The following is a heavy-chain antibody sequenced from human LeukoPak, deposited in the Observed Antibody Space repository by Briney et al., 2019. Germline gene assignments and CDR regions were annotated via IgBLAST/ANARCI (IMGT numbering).Heavy chain of an antibody. CDR3: ARAGIAAAGNGVDY. J-gene: IGHJ4*02. D-gene: IGHD6-13*01. CDR2: INPSGGST. CDR1: GYSFTTYG. V-gene: IGHV1-46*01. Sequence: GASVKVSCKASGYSFTTYGISWVRQAPGQGLEWMGIINPSGGSTSYAQKFQGRVTMTRDMSTSTVYMELSSLRSEDTAVYYCARAGIAAAGNGVDYWGQGTLVTVSS.